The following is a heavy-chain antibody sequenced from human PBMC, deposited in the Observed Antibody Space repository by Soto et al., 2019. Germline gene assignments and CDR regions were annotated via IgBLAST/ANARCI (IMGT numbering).Heavy chain of an antibody. V-gene: IGHV4-39*01. J-gene: IGHJ2*01. CDR2: IYYSGST. CDR1: GGSISSSSYY. CDR3: ARRRSITYYYDSSGYLDWYFDL. Sequence: SETLALTCTVSGGSISSSSYYWGWIRQPPGTGLEWIGSIYYSGSTYYNPSLKSRVTISVDTSKNQFSLKLSSVTAADTAVYYCARRRSITYYYDSSGYLDWYFDLWGRGTLVTVS. D-gene: IGHD3-22*01.